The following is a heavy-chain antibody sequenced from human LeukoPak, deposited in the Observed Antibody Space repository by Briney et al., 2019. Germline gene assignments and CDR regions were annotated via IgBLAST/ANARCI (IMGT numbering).Heavy chain of an antibody. CDR2: ISSSGSNI. D-gene: IGHD5-12*01. J-gene: IGHJ4*02. Sequence: HAGGSLILSCAASGFTFSSYEMNWVRQAPGKGMEWVSYISSSGSNIYYADSVKGRFTISRDNAKNSLYLQMNSLRAEDTAVYYCARGWISDSFDYWGQGTLVTVSS. CDR1: GFTFSSYE. CDR3: ARGWISDSFDY. V-gene: IGHV3-48*03.